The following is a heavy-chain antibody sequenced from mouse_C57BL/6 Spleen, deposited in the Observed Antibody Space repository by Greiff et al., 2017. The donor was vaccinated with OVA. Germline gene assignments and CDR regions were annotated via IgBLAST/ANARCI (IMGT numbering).Heavy chain of an antibody. CDR1: GYTFTSYS. CDR2: INPSNGGT. V-gene: IGHV1-53*01. J-gene: IGHJ4*01. Sequence: VQLQQPGTELARPGASVKLSCKASGYTFTSYSMHWVKQRPGQGLEWIGYINPSNGGTNYNEKFKNKATLTVDKSSSTAYMQLSSLTSEDSAVYYCARGIVDYVGMDYWGQGTSLTVSS. CDR3: ARGIVDYVGMDY. D-gene: IGHD2-4*01.